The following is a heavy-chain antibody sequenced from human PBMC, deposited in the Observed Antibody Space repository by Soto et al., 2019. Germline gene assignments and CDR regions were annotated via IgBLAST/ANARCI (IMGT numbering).Heavy chain of an antibody. CDR3: AKEFLAAVTETTGVYDYYYGRDV. CDR1: GFSFRNFG. D-gene: IGHD6-19*01. Sequence: EVQLLESGGGLVQPGGSLTLSCAASGFSFRNFGVTWVRQAPGKGLEWVATISGRGNSRYYTDAVKGRFTVTRDNSKDTLYLQMNSLRAEDTAVYYCAKEFLAAVTETTGVYDYYYGRDVWGHGTTVTVSS. V-gene: IGHV3-23*01. J-gene: IGHJ6*02. CDR2: ISGRGNSR.